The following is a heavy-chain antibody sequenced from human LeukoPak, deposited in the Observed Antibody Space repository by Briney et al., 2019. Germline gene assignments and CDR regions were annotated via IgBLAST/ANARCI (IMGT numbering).Heavy chain of an antibody. V-gene: IGHV3-53*01. D-gene: IGHD3-10*01. CDR2: IYSDGGT. CDR1: GFTVSNNY. J-gene: IGHJ6*02. CDR3: ARARGDYYYGMDV. Sequence: GGSLRLSCTASGFTVSNNYMAWVRQAPGRGLEWVSVIYSDGGTYYADSVRGRFTLSTDISKNTVSLQMNTLRTEDTAVYYCARARGDYYYGMDVWGQGTTVTVSS.